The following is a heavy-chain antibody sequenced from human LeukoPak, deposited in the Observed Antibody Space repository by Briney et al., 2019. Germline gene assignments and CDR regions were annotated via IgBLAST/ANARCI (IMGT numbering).Heavy chain of an antibody. CDR3: ARPYSGSYSGGFDY. Sequence: SETLSLTCTVSGGSISSGGYYWSWIRQPPGKGLEWIGSIYYSGSTYYNPSLKSRVTISVDTSKNQFSLKLSSVTAADTAVYYCARPYSGSYSGGFDYWGQGTLVTVSS. V-gene: IGHV4-39*01. CDR2: IYYSGST. J-gene: IGHJ4*02. CDR1: GGSISSGGYY. D-gene: IGHD1-26*01.